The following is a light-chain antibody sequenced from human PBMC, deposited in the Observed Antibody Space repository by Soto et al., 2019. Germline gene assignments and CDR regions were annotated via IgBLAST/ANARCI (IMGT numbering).Light chain of an antibody. CDR2: STS. J-gene: IGLJ1*01. V-gene: IGLV8-61*01. Sequence: QTVVTQESSFSVSPGGTVTITCGLISDSVSTAHNPNWYQQTPGQAPRTLIYSTSTRSSGVPDRFSGSILGNKAALTITGAQADDESDYYCALFMGNGISVFGTGTKLTVL. CDR1: SDSVSTAHN. CDR3: ALFMGNGISV.